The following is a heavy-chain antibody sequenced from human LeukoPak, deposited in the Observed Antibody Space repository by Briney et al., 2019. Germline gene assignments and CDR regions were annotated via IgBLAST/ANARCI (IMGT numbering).Heavy chain of an antibody. CDR1: GYTFTSYG. Sequence: ASVKVSCKASGYTFTSYGISWVRQAPGQGLEWMGWISAYNGNTNYAQKLQGRVTMTTDTSTSTAYMELRSLRSDDTAVYYCAREGWQQLPGSPTAPDYWGQGTLVTVSS. V-gene: IGHV1-18*01. D-gene: IGHD6-13*01. CDR3: AREGWQQLPGSPTAPDY. J-gene: IGHJ4*02. CDR2: ISAYNGNT.